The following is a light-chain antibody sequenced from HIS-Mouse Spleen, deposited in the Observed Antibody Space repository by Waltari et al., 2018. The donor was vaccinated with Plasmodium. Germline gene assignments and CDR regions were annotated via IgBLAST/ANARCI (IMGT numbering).Light chain of an antibody. Sequence: EIVMTQSPATLSVSPGERATLSCRASQSVSSNLAGYQQKPGQAPRLIIYGASTRATGIPASFGGSGSGTEFTLTISSLQSEDFAVYYCQKYNNWSFTFGPGTKVDIK. V-gene: IGKV3-15*01. CDR2: GAS. J-gene: IGKJ3*01. CDR1: QSVSSN. CDR3: QKYNNWSFT.